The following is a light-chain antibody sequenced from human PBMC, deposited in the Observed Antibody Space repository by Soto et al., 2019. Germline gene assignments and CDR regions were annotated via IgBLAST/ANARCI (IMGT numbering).Light chain of an antibody. CDR1: QGINSW. J-gene: IGKJ4*01. CDR3: QQAASVSLT. V-gene: IGKV1-12*01. CDR2: GAG. Sequence: DIQMTQSPSSVSASVGDRVTITCRASQGINSWLAWYQQKPGKAPRLLIYGAGSLQGGVPSRFSGSGSGTEFTLTISSLQPEDFGTYCCQQAASVSLTFGGGTKVEIK.